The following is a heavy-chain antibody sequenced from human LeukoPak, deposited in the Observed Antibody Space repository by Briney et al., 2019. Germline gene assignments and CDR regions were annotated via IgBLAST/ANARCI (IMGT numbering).Heavy chain of an antibody. V-gene: IGHV1-69*04. Sequence: SVKVSCKASGGTFSSYAISWVRQAPGQGLEWMGRIIPILGIANYAQKFQGRVTITADESTSTAYMELSSLRSEDTAVYYCARTTGIGDDCYYYMDVWGKGTTVTVSS. J-gene: IGHJ6*03. CDR3: ARTTGIGDDCYYYMDV. D-gene: IGHD1-1*01. CDR2: IIPILGIA. CDR1: GGTFSSYA.